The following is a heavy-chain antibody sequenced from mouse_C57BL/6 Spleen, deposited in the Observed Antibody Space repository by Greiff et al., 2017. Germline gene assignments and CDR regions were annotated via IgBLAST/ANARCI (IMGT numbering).Heavy chain of an antibody. CDR1: GYAFSSSW. V-gene: IGHV1-82*01. Sequence: VQLQESGPELVKPGASVKISCKASGYAFSSSWMNWVKQRPGKGLEWIGRIYPGDGDTNYNGKFKGKATLTADKSSSTAYMQLSSLTSEDSAVYFCARWDYEDYWGQGTSVTVSS. J-gene: IGHJ4*01. D-gene: IGHD2-4*01. CDR3: ARWDYEDY. CDR2: IYPGDGDT.